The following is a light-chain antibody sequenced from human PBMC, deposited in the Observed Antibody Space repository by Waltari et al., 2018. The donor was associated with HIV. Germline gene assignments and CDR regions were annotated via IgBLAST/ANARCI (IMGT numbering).Light chain of an antibody. J-gene: IGLJ2*01. CDR1: SPNIGSNP. CDR2: NNN. Sequence: QSVLTQPPPASGTPGQRVTFSCSGSSPNIGSNPVDWYQKLPGTAPRLLIYNNNQRPSGVPDRFSGSKSGTSASLAISGLQSEDEADYYCAAWDDSLNGHVLFGGGTKLTVL. V-gene: IGLV1-44*01. CDR3: AAWDDSLNGHVL.